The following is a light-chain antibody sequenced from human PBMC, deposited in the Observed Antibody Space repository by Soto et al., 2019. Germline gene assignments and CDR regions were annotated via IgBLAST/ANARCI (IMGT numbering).Light chain of an antibody. Sequence: PSTLSSSIGDRVTITCRASHSISSWLAWYQQKPGKVPNLLIYDASTLQSGVPSSFSGSQSGTEFTLTISSLQPGDFATYYCQHYYGYSPWTFGQGTKVDI. J-gene: IGKJ1*01. CDR2: DAS. V-gene: IGKV1-5*01. CDR1: HSISSW. CDR3: QHYYGYSPWT.